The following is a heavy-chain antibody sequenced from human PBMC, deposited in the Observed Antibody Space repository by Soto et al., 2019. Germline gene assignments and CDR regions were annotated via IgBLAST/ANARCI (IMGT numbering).Heavy chain of an antibody. V-gene: IGHV4-59*01. CDR3: ARVPLTIFGVVIKGFDI. D-gene: IGHD3-3*01. J-gene: IGHJ3*02. CDR1: GGSISSYY. Sequence: SETLSLTCTGSGGSISSYYWSWIRQPPGKGLEWIGYIYYSGSTNYNPSLKSRVTISVDTSKNQFSLKLSSVTAADTAVYYCARVPLTIFGVVIKGFDIWGQGTMVTVSS. CDR2: IYYSGST.